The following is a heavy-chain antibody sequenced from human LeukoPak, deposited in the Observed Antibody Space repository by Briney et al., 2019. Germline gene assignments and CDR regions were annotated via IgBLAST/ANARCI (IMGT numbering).Heavy chain of an antibody. V-gene: IGHV3-74*01. CDR3: ARLHYDFVWGIFDY. D-gene: IGHD3-16*01. CDR2: INSDGSST. Sequence: GGSLRLSCAASGFTFSSYWMHWVRQAPGKGLVWVSRINSDGSSTSYADSVKGRFTISRDNAKNTLYLQMNSLRAEDTAVYYCARLHYDFVWGIFDYWGQGTLVTVSS. CDR1: GFTFSSYW. J-gene: IGHJ4*02.